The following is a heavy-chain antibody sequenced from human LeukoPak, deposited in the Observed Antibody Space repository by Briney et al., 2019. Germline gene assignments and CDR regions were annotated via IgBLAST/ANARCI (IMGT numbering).Heavy chain of an antibody. V-gene: IGHV4-34*01. J-gene: IGHJ6*02. CDR1: GGSFSGYY. D-gene: IGHD2-21*02. CDR3: ARVVVTALSPLYYYYYGMDV. Sequence: SETLSLTCAVYGGSFSGYYWSWIRQPPGKGLEWIGEINHSGSTNYNPSLKSRVTISVDTSKNQFSLKLSSVTAADTAVYYCARVVVTALSPLYYYYYGMDVWGQGTTVTVPS. CDR2: INHSGST.